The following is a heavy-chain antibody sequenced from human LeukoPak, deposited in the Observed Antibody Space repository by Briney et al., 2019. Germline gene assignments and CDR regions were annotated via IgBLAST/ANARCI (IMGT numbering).Heavy chain of an antibody. J-gene: IGHJ3*02. CDR1: GFTFSSYA. D-gene: IGHD3-10*01. CDR3: AKGIEVPYAFDI. V-gene: IGHV3-23*01. Sequence: PGGSLRLSCAASGFTFSSYAMSWVRQAPGKGLEWVSAISGSGGSTYYADSVKGRFTISRDNSKNTLYLRMNSLRAEDTAVYYCAKGIEVPYAFDIWGQGTMVTVSS. CDR2: ISGSGGST.